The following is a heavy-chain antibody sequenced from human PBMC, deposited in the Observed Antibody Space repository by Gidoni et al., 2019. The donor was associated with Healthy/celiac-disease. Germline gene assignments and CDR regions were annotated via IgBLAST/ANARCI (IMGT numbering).Heavy chain of an antibody. D-gene: IGHD2-15*01. Sequence: QVHLQPWGAGLLKSAETLSLTCAVYGGSFSGYYWSWIRQPTEKGLEWIGEINHSGSTNYNQSLKSRVTISVDTTKNQFSLKLSSVTAADTDVYYCARGWYGDYWGQGTLVTVSS. V-gene: IGHV4-34*01. CDR3: ARGWYGDY. CDR2: INHSGST. J-gene: IGHJ4*02. CDR1: GGSFSGYY.